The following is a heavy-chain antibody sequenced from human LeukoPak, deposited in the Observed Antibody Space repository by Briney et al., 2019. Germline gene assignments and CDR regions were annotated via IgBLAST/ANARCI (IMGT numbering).Heavy chain of an antibody. V-gene: IGHV3-30*18. CDR2: ISYDGSNK. CDR3: AKDRGYSGYDPHIFDY. CDR1: GFTFSSYG. D-gene: IGHD5-12*01. Sequence: GGSLRLSCAASGFTFSSYGMHWVRQAPGKGQEWVAVISYDGSNKYYADSVKGRFTISRDNSKNTLYLQMNSLRAEDTAVYYCAKDRGYSGYDPHIFDYWGQGTLVTVSS. J-gene: IGHJ4*02.